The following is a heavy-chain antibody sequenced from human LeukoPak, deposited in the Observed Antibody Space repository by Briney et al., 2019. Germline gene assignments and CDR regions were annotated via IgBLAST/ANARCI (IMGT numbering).Heavy chain of an antibody. CDR1: GFTFSTYA. CDR2: ISGSGGST. D-gene: IGHD3-10*01. Sequence: GGSLRLSCAASGFTFSTYAMSWVRQAPGKGLEWVAAISGSGGSTYYADSVKGRFTISRDNSKNTLYLQMNSLRAEDTAVYHCAKLGGSGSYVWGQGTLVTVSS. J-gene: IGHJ4*02. CDR3: AKLGGSGSYV. V-gene: IGHV3-23*01.